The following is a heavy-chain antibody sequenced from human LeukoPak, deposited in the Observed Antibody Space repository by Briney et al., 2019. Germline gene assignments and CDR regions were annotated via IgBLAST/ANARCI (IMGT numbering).Heavy chain of an antibody. CDR2: IHTSGST. Sequence: SGTLPLTCTVSGDSISSSYWGWIRQPAGKGLEWIGRIHTSGSTYYSPSLKSRVTMSVDTSTNQFSLKLSSVTAADTAMHYCARVRLGRGLDYWGQGTLVTVSS. J-gene: IGHJ4*02. CDR3: ARVRLGRGLDY. V-gene: IGHV4-4*07. CDR1: GDSISSSY. D-gene: IGHD6-19*01.